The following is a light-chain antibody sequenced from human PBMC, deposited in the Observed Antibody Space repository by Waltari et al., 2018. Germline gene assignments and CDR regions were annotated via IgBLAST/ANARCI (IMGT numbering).Light chain of an antibody. Sequence: EIVLTQSPATLSSSPGEGATLSCRASESVRSYLAWYQQKPGQAPRLLIYDASNRASGIPARFSGSGSGTDFSLSISSLEPEDFAVYYCQQRHNWPLTFGGGTKVEIK. CDR3: QQRHNWPLT. CDR2: DAS. V-gene: IGKV3-11*01. J-gene: IGKJ4*01. CDR1: ESVRSY.